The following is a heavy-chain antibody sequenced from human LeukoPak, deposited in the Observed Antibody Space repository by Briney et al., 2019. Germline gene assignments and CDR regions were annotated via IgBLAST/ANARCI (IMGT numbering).Heavy chain of an antibody. D-gene: IGHD6-19*01. J-gene: IGHJ6*03. V-gene: IGHV4-4*02. CDR2: IYHSGGT. CDR1: GGSISSSNW. CDR3: ARVGRIAVAGGRRYYYYYMDV. Sequence: PSGTLSLTCAVSGGSISSSNWWSWVRQPPGKGLEWIGEIYHSGGTNYNPSLKSRVTISVDTSKNQFSLKLSSVTAADTAVYYCARVGRIAVAGGRRYYYYYMDVWGKGTTVTVSS.